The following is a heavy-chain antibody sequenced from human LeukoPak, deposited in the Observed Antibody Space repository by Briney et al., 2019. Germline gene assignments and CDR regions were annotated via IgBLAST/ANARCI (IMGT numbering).Heavy chain of an antibody. CDR2: IKQGGSET. V-gene: IGHV3-7*01. Sequence: GGSLRLSCAASDFTFSSYWMTWVGQAPGKGLEWVANIKQGGSETYYVDSVKGRFTIFRDNAKNSLYLQMNGLRAEDTAVYYCARGGGYYIYWGQGTLVTVSS. CDR3: ARGGGYYIY. J-gene: IGHJ4*02. CDR1: DFTFSSYW. D-gene: IGHD3-22*01.